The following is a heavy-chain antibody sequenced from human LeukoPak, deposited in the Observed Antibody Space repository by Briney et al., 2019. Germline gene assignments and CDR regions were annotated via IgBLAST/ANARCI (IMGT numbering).Heavy chain of an antibody. CDR3: AKRSAGRLGYFQH. CDR1: GFTFGSYA. D-gene: IGHD6-13*01. J-gene: IGHJ1*01. Sequence: GGSLSLSCAAAGFTFGSYAMSWVRQARGKGVEWVSAISGSGGSTYYADSVKGRFTISRDNSKNTLYLQMNSLRAEDTAVYYCAKRSAGRLGYFQHWGQGTLVTVSS. V-gene: IGHV3-23*01. CDR2: ISGSGGST.